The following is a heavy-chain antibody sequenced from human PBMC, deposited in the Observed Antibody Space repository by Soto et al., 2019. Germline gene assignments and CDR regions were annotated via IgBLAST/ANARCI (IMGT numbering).Heavy chain of an antibody. CDR3: ATPPPGGNYKYYFDY. V-gene: IGHV1-24*01. CDR2: FDPEDGET. D-gene: IGHD1-1*01. J-gene: IGHJ4*02. CDR1: GYTLIELS. Sequence: ASVKVSCKVSGYTLIELSKHWVRQAPGKGLEWMGGFDPEDGETIYAQKFQGRVTMTEDTSTDTAYMELSSLRSEDTAVYYCATPPPGGNYKYYFDYWGQGTLVTVSS.